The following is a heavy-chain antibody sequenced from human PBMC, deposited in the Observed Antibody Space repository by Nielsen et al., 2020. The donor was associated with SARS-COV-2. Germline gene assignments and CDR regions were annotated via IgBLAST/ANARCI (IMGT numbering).Heavy chain of an antibody. J-gene: IGHJ4*02. CDR2: NFHGGSP. D-gene: IGHD3-3*01. V-gene: IGHV4-59*01. Sequence: SETLSLTCTVSGGSISDFYWSWVRQTPGKGLEWIGYNFHGGSPAYNPPLRSRVSISVDTSRNQFSLDLNSVTAADTAVYYCTGGPLHDLWSGYRSYWGQGILVTVSS. CDR1: GGSISDFY. CDR3: TGGPLHDLWSGYRSY.